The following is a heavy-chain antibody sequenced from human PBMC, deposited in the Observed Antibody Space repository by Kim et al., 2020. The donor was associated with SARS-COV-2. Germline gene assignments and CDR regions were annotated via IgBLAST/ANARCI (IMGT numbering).Heavy chain of an antibody. CDR3: ARHAYASGSGLDY. Sequence: YSPSFQGQVTISADKSISTAYLQWSSLKASDTAMYYCARHAYASGSGLDYWGQGTLVTVSS. V-gene: IGHV5-51*01. J-gene: IGHJ4*02. D-gene: IGHD2-8*01.